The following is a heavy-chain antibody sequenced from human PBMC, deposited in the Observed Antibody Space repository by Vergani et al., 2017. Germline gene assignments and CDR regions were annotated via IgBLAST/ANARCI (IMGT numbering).Heavy chain of an antibody. J-gene: IGHJ4*02. V-gene: IGHV3-23*01. CDR1: GFTFSACP. CDR2: ISARYPST. CDR3: AGLSYDSTPYLQGGYDC. D-gene: IGHD2-15*01. Sequence: EVQLLQSGGGVIQPGGSVRLSCAASGFTFSACPMTWVRQAPGKGLAWVSAISARYPSTYYADSVKGRFTISRDNSKNMLYLQMNSLRAEDTAVYYCAGLSYDSTPYLQGGYDCWGQGTLVSVSS.